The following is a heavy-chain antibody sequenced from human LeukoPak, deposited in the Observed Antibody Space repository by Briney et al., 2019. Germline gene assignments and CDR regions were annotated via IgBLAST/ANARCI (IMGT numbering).Heavy chain of an antibody. CDR2: ISSSSSYI. V-gene: IGHV3-21*01. Sequence: GGSLRLSCAASGFTFSSYSMNWVRQAPGKGLEWVSSISSSSSYIYYADSVKGRFTISRDNAKNSLYLQMNSLRAEDTAVYYCARDESSWFGVLSPLFDPWGQGTLVTVSS. CDR1: GFTFSSYS. J-gene: IGHJ5*02. D-gene: IGHD3-10*01. CDR3: ARDESSWFGVLSPLFDP.